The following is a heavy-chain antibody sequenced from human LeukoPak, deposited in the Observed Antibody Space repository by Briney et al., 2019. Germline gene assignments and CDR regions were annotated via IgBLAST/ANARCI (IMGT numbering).Heavy chain of an antibody. CDR1: GFTFSSYG. CDR3: AKDQGVAAASLDY. D-gene: IGHD6-13*01. Sequence: GRSLRLSCAASGFTFSSYGMHWVRQAPGKGLEWVAVISYDGSNKYYADSAKGRFTISRDNSKNTLYLQMNSLRAEDTAVYYCAKDQGVAAASLDYWGQGTLVTVSS. J-gene: IGHJ4*02. V-gene: IGHV3-30*18. CDR2: ISYDGSNK.